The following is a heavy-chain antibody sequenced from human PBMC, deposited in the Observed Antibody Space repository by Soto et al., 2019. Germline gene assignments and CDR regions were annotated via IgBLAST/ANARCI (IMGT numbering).Heavy chain of an antibody. CDR3: ARDRYFYDSRGYYRTLDS. CDR1: GGSFSNDY. D-gene: IGHD3-22*01. J-gene: IGHJ5*01. CDR2: IFHSGIT. Sequence: PSETLSLTCSISGGSFSNDYWTWIRQSPGEGLEWIGYIFHSGITDYNPSVKSRVTISIDKSRNLFSLTLTSVTAADTAVYYCARDRYFYDSRGYYRTLDSWGQGTLVSVSS. V-gene: IGHV4-59*01.